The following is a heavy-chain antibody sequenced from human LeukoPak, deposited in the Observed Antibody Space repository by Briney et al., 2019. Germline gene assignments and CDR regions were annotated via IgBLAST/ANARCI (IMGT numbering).Heavy chain of an antibody. CDR3: ARHISSSGYYSPFDY. CDR1: GGSISSYH. Sequence: SETLSLTCTVSGGSISSYHWSWIRQPPGKGLEWIGYIYYSGSTNYNPSLKSRVTISVDTSKNQFSLKLSSVTAADTAVYYCARHISSSGYYSPFDYWGQGTLVTVSS. D-gene: IGHD3-22*01. J-gene: IGHJ4*02. V-gene: IGHV4-59*08. CDR2: IYYSGST.